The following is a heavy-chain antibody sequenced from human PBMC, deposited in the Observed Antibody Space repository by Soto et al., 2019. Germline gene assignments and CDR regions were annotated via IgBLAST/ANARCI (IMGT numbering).Heavy chain of an antibody. CDR2: ISAYNGNT. CDR1: GYTFTSYG. J-gene: IGHJ4*02. V-gene: IGHV1-18*01. Sequence: GASVKVSCKASGYTFTSYGISWVRQAPGQGLEWMGWISAYNGNTNYAQKLQGRVTMTTDTSTSTAYMELRSLRSDDTAVYYCARSVRLVVVTAIAPFDYWGQGTLVTVSS. CDR3: ARSVRLVVVTAIAPFDY. D-gene: IGHD2-21*02.